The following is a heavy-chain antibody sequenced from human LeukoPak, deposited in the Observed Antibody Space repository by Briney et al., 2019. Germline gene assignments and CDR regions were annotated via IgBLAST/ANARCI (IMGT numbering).Heavy chain of an antibody. J-gene: IGHJ4*02. CDR1: GFTFSSYE. Sequence: PGGSLRLSCAASGFTFSSYEMNWVRQAPGKGLEWVSGISPSGDILYYADSVKGQFTISRDNFKNTVYLQMNSLRAEDTAVYYCASGRVGYWGQGTLVTVSS. D-gene: IGHD1-1*01. V-gene: IGHV3-23*01. CDR2: ISPSGDIL. CDR3: ASGRVGY.